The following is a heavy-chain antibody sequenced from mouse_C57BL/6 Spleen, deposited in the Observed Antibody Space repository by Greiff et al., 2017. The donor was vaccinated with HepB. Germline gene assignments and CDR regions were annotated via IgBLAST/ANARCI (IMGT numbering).Heavy chain of an antibody. V-gene: IGHV1-19*01. J-gene: IGHJ1*03. CDR1: GYTFTDYY. Sequence: VQLQQPGAELVMPGASVKMSCKASGYTFTDYYMNWVKQSHGKSLEWIGVINPYNGGTSYNQKFKGKATLTVDKSSSTAYMELNSLTSEDSAVYYCARRGASWYFDVWGTGTTVTVSS. CDR2: INPYNGGT. CDR3: ARRGASWYFDV.